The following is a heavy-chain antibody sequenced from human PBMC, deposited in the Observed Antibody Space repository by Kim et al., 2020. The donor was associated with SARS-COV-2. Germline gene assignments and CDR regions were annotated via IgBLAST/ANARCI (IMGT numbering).Heavy chain of an antibody. V-gene: IGHV4-39*07. Sequence: SETLSLTCTVSGGPIDSSIYYWGWIRQPPGKGLQWIGNIFYTGSTYYSPSLKSRVTISIDTSKNQFSLKLTSVTAADTAVYYCARDRSDYYFDYWGQGSLVTVSS. CDR2: IFYTGST. J-gene: IGHJ4*02. CDR3: ARDRSDYYFDY. CDR1: GGPIDSSIYY.